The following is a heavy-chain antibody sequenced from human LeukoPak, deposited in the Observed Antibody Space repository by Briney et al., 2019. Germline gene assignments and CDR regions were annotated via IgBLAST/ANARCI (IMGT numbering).Heavy chain of an antibody. D-gene: IGHD5/OR15-5a*01. Sequence: PWETLSFTGTVSGVSVSSGSYFWSCIRQPPGEGPQWIGYIYHDGSTNYSPSLRSRVSISVDTSMNQFSLKLSSVTTADTAVYFCATFFDFWFGPWGRGTLVTVSS. V-gene: IGHV4-61*01. CDR3: ATFFDFWFGP. CDR2: IYHDGST. CDR1: GVSVSSGSYF. J-gene: IGHJ5*02.